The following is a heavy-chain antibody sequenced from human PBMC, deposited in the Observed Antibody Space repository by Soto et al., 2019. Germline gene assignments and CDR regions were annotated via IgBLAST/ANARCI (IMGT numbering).Heavy chain of an antibody. Sequence: QVQLVECGGGVVQPGRSLRLSCAASGFTFSSYGMHWVRQAPGKGLEWVAVISYDGSNKYYADSVKGRFTISRDNSKNTLYLQMNSLRAEDTAVYYCAKGPNYYDSSGYYYLGFEGEHFQHWGQGTLVSVSS. CDR2: ISYDGSNK. V-gene: IGHV3-30*18. D-gene: IGHD3-22*01. J-gene: IGHJ1*01. CDR3: AKGPNYYDSSGYYYLGFEGEHFQH. CDR1: GFTFSSYG.